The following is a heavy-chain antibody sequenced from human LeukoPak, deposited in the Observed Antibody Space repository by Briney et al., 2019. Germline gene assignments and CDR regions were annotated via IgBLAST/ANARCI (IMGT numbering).Heavy chain of an antibody. CDR3: ARVGSSSWYAGGWFDP. CDR2: MNPNSGNT. D-gene: IGHD6-13*01. Sequence: ASVKVSCKASGYTFTSYGISWVRQAPGQGLEWMGWMNPNSGNTGYAQKFQGRVTITRNTSISTAYMELSSLRSEDTAVYYCARVGSSSWYAGGWFDPWGQGTLVTVSS. J-gene: IGHJ5*02. CDR1: GYTFTSYG. V-gene: IGHV1-8*03.